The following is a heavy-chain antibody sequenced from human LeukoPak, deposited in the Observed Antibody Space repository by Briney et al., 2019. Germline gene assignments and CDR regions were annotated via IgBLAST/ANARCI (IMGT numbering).Heavy chain of an antibody. CDR1: GGSISSYY. CDR3: AREGSSSPFYYYYYMDV. D-gene: IGHD6-19*01. CDR2: IYYSGCT. Sequence: SETLSLTCTVSGGSISSYYWSWIRQPPGKGLEWIGYIYYSGCTNYNPSLKSRVTISVDTSKNQFSLKLSSVTAADTAVYYCAREGSSSPFYYYYYMDVWAKGTTVTVSS. V-gene: IGHV4-59*01. J-gene: IGHJ6*03.